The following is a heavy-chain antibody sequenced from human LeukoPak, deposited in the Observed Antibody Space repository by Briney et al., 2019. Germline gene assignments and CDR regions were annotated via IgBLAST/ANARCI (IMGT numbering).Heavy chain of an antibody. V-gene: IGHV3-33*06. CDR2: IWYDGSNK. CDR1: GFTFSSYG. CDR3: AKGFLTGYLYYFDY. J-gene: IGHJ4*02. Sequence: GGSLRLSCAASGFTFSSYGMHWVRQAPGKGLEWVAVIWYDGSNKFYADSVKGRFTISRDNSKNTLYLQMNSLTAEDTAVYYCAKGFLTGYLYYFDYWGQGTLVTVSS. D-gene: IGHD3-9*01.